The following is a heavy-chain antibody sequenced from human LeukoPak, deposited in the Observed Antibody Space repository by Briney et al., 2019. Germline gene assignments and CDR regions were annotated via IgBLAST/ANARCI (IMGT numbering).Heavy chain of an antibody. V-gene: IGHV1-2*02. Sequence: VASVKVSCKASGYTFTGYYMHWVRQAPGQGLEWMGWINPNSGGTNYAQKFQGRVTMTRDTSISTAYMELSRLRSDDTAVYYCAAGATYYYDSSPLRPFDYWGQGTLVTVSS. J-gene: IGHJ4*02. D-gene: IGHD3-22*01. CDR1: GYTFTGYY. CDR3: AAGATYYYDSSPLRPFDY. CDR2: INPNSGGT.